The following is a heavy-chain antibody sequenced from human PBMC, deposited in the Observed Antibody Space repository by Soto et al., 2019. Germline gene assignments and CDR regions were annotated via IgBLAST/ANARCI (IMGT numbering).Heavy chain of an antibody. CDR2: IYPGDSDT. Sequence: PGESLKISCKGSGYSFTSYWIGWVRQMPGKGLEWMGIIYPGDSDTRYSPPFQGQVTISADKSISTAYLQWSSLKASDTAMYYCARWLIDPSVYYYDSRGYYRDYWGQGTLVTVSS. V-gene: IGHV5-51*01. CDR3: ARWLIDPSVYYYDSRGYYRDY. D-gene: IGHD3-22*01. J-gene: IGHJ4*02. CDR1: GYSFTSYW.